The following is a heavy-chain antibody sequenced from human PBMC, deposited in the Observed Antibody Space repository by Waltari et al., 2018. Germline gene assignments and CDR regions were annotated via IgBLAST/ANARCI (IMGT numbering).Heavy chain of an antibody. CDR1: GGSFSGYY. D-gene: IGHD2-2*01. CDR3: ARGRWYCSSTSCRPYYYYMDV. Sequence: QVQLQQWGAGLLKPSETLSLTCAVYGGSFSGYYWSWIRQPPGKGLEWIGEINHSGSTNSNPSLKSRVTISVDTSKNQFSPKLSSVTAADTAVYYCARGRWYCSSTSCRPYYYYMDVWGKGTTVTVSS. CDR2: INHSGST. J-gene: IGHJ6*03. V-gene: IGHV4-34*01.